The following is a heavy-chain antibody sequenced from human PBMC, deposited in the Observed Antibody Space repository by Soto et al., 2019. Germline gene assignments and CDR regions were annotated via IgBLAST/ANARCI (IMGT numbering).Heavy chain of an antibody. D-gene: IGHD3-10*01. V-gene: IGHV3-23*01. CDR1: GLTFTSHA. CDR3: IPYVPGSYRAFFDY. Sequence: EVQVSESGGGLVQPGGSLRLSCAASGLTFTSHAMAWVRQAPGKGLEWVSAIATWGGTTFYADSVRGRVTISRDNSRNTGYLQMNSLRDADAAVYYCIPYVPGSYRAFFDYWGQGTPITVSS. J-gene: IGHJ4*02. CDR2: IATWGGTT.